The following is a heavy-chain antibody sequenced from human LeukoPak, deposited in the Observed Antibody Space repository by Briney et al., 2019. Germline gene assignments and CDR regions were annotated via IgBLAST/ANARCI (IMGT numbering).Heavy chain of an antibody. Sequence: ASVKVTCKASGGTFSSYASSWVRQAPGQGLEWMGGIIPIFGTANYAQKFQGRVTITTDESTSTAYMELSMLRSEDTAGYYCARGTGGSSGYYNYYYYYMDVGGKGTTVTVPS. CDR3: ARGTGGSSGYYNYYYYYMDV. J-gene: IGHJ6*03. CDR2: IIPIFGTA. D-gene: IGHD3-22*01. CDR1: GGTFSSYA. V-gene: IGHV1-69*05.